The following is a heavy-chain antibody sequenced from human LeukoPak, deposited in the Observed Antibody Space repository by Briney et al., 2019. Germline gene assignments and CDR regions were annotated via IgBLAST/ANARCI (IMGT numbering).Heavy chain of an antibody. J-gene: IGHJ4*02. CDR1: GFTFSSYA. V-gene: IGHV3-23*01. D-gene: IGHD3-10*01. CDR2: ISGSGGIT. CDR3: AKDFGDGSGSYYYFEY. Sequence: GGSLRLSCAASGFTFSSYAMSWVRQAPGKGLEWVSGISGSGGITYYADSVRGRFTISRDNSKNTLYLQMNSLRVEDTAVYYCAKDFGDGSGSYYYFEYWGQGTLVTVSS.